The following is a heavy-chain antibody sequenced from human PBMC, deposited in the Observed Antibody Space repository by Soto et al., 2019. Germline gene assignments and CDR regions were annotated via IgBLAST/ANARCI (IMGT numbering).Heavy chain of an antibody. Sequence: GGSLRLSCAASGFTFSSYGMHWVRQAPGKGLEWVAVIWYDGSNKYYADSVKGRFTISRDNSKNTLYLQMNSLRAEDTAVYYCARDRVHSSGYGMDVWGQGTTVTVSS. D-gene: IGHD6-19*01. CDR2: IWYDGSNK. CDR3: ARDRVHSSGYGMDV. CDR1: GFTFSSYG. J-gene: IGHJ6*02. V-gene: IGHV3-33*01.